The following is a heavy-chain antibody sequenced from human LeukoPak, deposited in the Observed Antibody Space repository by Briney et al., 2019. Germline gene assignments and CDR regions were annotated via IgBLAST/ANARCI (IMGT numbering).Heavy chain of an antibody. D-gene: IGHD4-17*01. Sequence: GGSLRLSCAASGFTFSNVWMSWVRQAPGKGLEWVSAIKDSGGSTYYTDSVKGRFTISRDNSKNTLYLQMNSLRAEDTAVYYCAKGRYGGYRGAYFDYWGQGTLVTVSS. CDR1: GFTFSNVW. CDR3: AKGRYGGYRGAYFDY. J-gene: IGHJ4*02. CDR2: IKDSGGST. V-gene: IGHV3-23*01.